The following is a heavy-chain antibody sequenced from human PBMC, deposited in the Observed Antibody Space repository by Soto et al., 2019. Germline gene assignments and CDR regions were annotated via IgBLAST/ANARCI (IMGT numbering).Heavy chain of an antibody. CDR3: SRSLAIDFDL. J-gene: IGHJ4*02. V-gene: IGHV3-72*01. CDR2: SRDKAQGYST. Sequence: LRLSCAGSGFTLSDHYIDWVRQAPGKGLEWVGRSRDKAQGYSTAYAASVKGRFTTSRDESKNSVYLQMNSLKTEDTAVYYCSRSLAIDFDLWGQGTLVTVSS. CDR1: GFTLSDHY.